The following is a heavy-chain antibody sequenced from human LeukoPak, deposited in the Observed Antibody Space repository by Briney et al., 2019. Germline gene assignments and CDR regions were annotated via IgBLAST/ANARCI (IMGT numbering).Heavy chain of an antibody. V-gene: IGHV3-30*04. CDR1: GFTFSNYA. CDR2: ISYDGSKK. J-gene: IGHJ6*03. Sequence: SLRLSCAASGFTFSNYAMHWVRQAPGKGLEWVAVISYDGSKKDYADSVKGRFTISRDNSKNTLYLQMNSLKGDDTAVYYCAKDSAFYYIDVWGKGTTVIISS. D-gene: IGHD3-10*01. CDR3: AKDSAFYYIDV.